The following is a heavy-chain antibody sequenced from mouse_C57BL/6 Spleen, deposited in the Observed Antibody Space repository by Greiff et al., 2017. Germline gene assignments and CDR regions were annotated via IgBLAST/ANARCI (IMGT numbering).Heavy chain of an antibody. CDR3: SYARRFAY. Sequence: EVQLQQSGAELVRPGASVKLSCTASGFNIKDDYMHWVKQRPEQGLEWIGWIDPENGDTEYASKFQGKATITADTSSNTAYLQLSSLTSEDTAVYYCSYARRFAYWGQGTLVTVSA. V-gene: IGHV14-4*01. J-gene: IGHJ3*01. D-gene: IGHD1-1*01. CDR1: GFNIKDDY. CDR2: IDPENGDT.